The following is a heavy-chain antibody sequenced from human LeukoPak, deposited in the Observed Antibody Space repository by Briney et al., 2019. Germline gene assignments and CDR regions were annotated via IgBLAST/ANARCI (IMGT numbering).Heavy chain of an antibody. CDR2: ISGSGAST. CDR1: GFSFSGYA. Sequence: GGSLRLSCASSGFSFSGYAMNWVRQAPGKGLEWVSSISGSGASTFYVDSVKGRFTISKDTSSSTVCLQMNSLRAEDTAVYYCAKGSRGYTNYYFDYWGQGSLVTVSS. J-gene: IGHJ4*02. CDR3: AKGSRGYTNYYFDY. D-gene: IGHD6-13*01. V-gene: IGHV3-23*02.